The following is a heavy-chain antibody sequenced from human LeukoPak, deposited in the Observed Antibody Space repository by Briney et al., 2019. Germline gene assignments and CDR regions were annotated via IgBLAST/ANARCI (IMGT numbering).Heavy chain of an antibody. CDR2: IHTSGST. V-gene: IGHV4-4*07. J-gene: IGHJ4*02. CDR1: GGSISSYY. D-gene: IGHD3-22*01. Sequence: PSETLSLTCTVSGGSISSYYWSWIRQPAGRGLEWIGRIHTSGSTNYNPSLKSRVTISVDTSKNQFSLKLSSVTAADTAVYYCARGGYTYYDSSGYYTYWGQGTLVTVSS. CDR3: ARGGYTYYDSSGYYTY.